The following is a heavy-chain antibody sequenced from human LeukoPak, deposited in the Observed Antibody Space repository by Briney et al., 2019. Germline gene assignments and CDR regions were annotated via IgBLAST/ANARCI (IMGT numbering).Heavy chain of an antibody. Sequence: GGSLRLSCAASGFTFSSYAMSWVSQAPGKGLEWVSAISGSGGSTYYADSVKGRFTISRDNSKNTLYLQMNSLRAEDTAVYYCARVVRFSYVIDYWGQGTLVTVSS. V-gene: IGHV3-23*01. CDR1: GFTFSSYA. CDR3: ARVVRFSYVIDY. J-gene: IGHJ4*02. D-gene: IGHD3-3*01. CDR2: ISGSGGST.